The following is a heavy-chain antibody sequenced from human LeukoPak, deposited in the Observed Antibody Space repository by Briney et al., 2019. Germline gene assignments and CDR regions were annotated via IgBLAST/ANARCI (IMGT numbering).Heavy chain of an antibody. CDR2: ISSSGSTI. J-gene: IGHJ5*02. Sequence: GGSLRLSCAASGFTFSSYEMNWVRQAPGKGLEWVSYISSSGSTIYYADSVKGRFTISRDNAKNSLYLQMNSLRAEDTAVYYCARDFGDGYNLYNWFDPWGQGTLVTVSS. D-gene: IGHD5-24*01. V-gene: IGHV3-48*03. CDR1: GFTFSSYE. CDR3: ARDFGDGYNLYNWFDP.